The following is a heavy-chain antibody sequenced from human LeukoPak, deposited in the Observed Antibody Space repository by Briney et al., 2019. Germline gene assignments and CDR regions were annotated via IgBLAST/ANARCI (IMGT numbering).Heavy chain of an antibody. D-gene: IGHD3-10*01. CDR1: GGTFSSYA. Sequence: SVKVSCKASGGTFSSYAISWVRQAPGQGLEWMGRIIPILGIANYAQKFQGRVTITADKSTSTAYMELSSLRSEDTAVYYCARGVDCGSGSSPQDYWGQGTLVTVSS. J-gene: IGHJ4*02. V-gene: IGHV1-69*04. CDR2: IIPILGIA. CDR3: ARGVDCGSGSSPQDY.